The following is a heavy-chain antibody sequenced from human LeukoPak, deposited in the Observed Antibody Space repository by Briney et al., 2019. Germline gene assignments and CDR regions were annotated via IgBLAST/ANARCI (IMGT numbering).Heavy chain of an antibody. CDR3: ARKVDYYGSGSYYRTSDYMDV. Sequence: SETLSLTCAVSGGSISTNNWWTWIRQPPGKGLEWIGEINHSGSTNYNPSLKSRVTISVDTSKNQFSLKLSSVTAADTAVYYCARKVDYYGSGSYYRTSDYMDVWGKGTTVTISS. D-gene: IGHD3-10*01. J-gene: IGHJ6*03. V-gene: IGHV4-4*02. CDR1: GGSISTNNW. CDR2: INHSGST.